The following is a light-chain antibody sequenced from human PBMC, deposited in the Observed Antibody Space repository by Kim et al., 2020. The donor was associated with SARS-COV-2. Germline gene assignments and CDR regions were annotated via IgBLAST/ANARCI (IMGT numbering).Light chain of an antibody. J-gene: IGLJ3*02. V-gene: IGLV3-21*04. Sequence: SYELTQPPSVSVAPGKTARITCGGNKIGIKSVHWYQQKPGQAPVLVIYYDSDRPSGIPERFSGSNSGNTATLTISRVEAGDEADYYCQVWDSSSDHWVFGGGTKLTVL. CDR2: YDS. CDR1: KIGIKS. CDR3: QVWDSSSDHWV.